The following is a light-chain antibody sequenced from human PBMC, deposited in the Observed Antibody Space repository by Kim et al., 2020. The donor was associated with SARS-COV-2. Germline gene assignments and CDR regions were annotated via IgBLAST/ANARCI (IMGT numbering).Light chain of an antibody. J-gene: IGLJ3*02. CDR2: DTD. Sequence: QAVVTQEPSLTVSLGGTVTLTCDSSPGPVTSGHYPFWFQQKPGQAPRTLIYDTDNRHSWTPARFSGSLLGDKAALTLSGAQPEDEADYYCLLSYSGARPWVFGGGTKLTVL. V-gene: IGLV7-46*01. CDR1: PGPVTSGHY. CDR3: LLSYSGARPWV.